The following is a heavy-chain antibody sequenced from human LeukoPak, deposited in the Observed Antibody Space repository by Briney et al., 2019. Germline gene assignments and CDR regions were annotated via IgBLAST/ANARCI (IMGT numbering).Heavy chain of an antibody. CDR1: GFIFSTHD. D-gene: IGHD3-3*02. Sequence: PGRSLRLSCTGSGFIFSTHDTHWVRQAPGKGLEWVAFIRYDGSNKYYADSVKGRFTISRDNSKNTLYLQMNSLRAEDTAVYYCAKDGDVLGFLEWFNFDYWGQGTLVTVSS. V-gene: IGHV3-30*02. CDR2: IRYDGSNK. J-gene: IGHJ4*02. CDR3: AKDGDVLGFLEWFNFDY.